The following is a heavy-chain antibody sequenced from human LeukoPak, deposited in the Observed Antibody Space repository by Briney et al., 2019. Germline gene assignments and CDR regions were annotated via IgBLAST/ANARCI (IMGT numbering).Heavy chain of an antibody. D-gene: IGHD3-22*01. CDR2: ISDNAYTT. V-gene: IGHV3-23*01. J-gene: IGHJ4*02. CDR1: GFTFTSYA. CDR3: AKYYYDSSGYYDAAPLDS. Sequence: GGSLRLSCAASGFTFTSYAMSWVRQAPGKGLEWVSSISDNAYTTYYADSVRGRFTISRDNSKNTLYLQMIGLRAEDTAVYFCAKYYYDSSGYYDAAPLDSWGQGTLVTVFS.